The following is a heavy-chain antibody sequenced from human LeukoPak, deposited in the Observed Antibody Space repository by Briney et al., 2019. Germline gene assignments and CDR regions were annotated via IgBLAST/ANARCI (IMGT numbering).Heavy chain of an antibody. Sequence: ASVKVSCKASGYTFTSYDINWVRQATGQGLEWMGWMNPNSGNTGYAQKFLGRVTMTRNTSISTAYMELSSLRSEDTAVYYCARTDSSQEAFDIWGQGTMVTVSS. D-gene: IGHD6-19*01. CDR3: ARTDSSQEAFDI. CDR2: MNPNSGNT. J-gene: IGHJ3*02. V-gene: IGHV1-8*01. CDR1: GYTFTSYD.